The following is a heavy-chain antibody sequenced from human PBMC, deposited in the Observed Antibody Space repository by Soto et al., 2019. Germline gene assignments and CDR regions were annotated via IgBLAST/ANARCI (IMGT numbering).Heavy chain of an antibody. V-gene: IGHV4-4*02. CDR2: IYRSGST. D-gene: IGHD4-17*01. CDR1: GGSISSSNW. J-gene: IGHJ5*02. CDR3: ARGRSTTTVTLLGLDP. Sequence: SETLSLTCAVSGGSISSSNWWSWVRQPPGKGLEWIGEIYRSGSTNYNPSLKSRVTISVDKSKNQFSLKLSSVTAADTAVYYCARGRSTTTVTLLGLDPWGQGTLVTVSS.